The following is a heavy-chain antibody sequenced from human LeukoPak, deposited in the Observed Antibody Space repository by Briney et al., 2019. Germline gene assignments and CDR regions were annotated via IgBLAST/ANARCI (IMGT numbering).Heavy chain of an antibody. D-gene: IGHD2-15*01. CDR2: IRSKAYGGTT. V-gene: IGHV3-49*03. J-gene: IGHJ1*01. Sequence: GGSLRLSCTASGFTFGDYAMSWFRQAPGKGLEWVGFIRSKAYGGTTEYAASVKGRFTISRDDSKSIAYPQMNSLKTEDTAVYYCTRDLRSGGSWVYFQHWGQGTLVTVSS. CDR3: TRDLRSGGSWVYFQH. CDR1: GFTFGDYA.